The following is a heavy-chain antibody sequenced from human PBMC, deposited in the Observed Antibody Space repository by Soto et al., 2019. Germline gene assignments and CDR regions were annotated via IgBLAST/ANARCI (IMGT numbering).Heavy chain of an antibody. CDR2: IHRSGST. CDR3: SSGRYGYFLN. D-gene: IGHD1-26*01. J-gene: IGHJ1*01. CDR1: GASISRDTYS. V-gene: IGHV4-30-2*01. Sequence: QLQLQESGAGPVKPSQTVSLTCAVSGASISRDTYSWNWIRQPPGKGLEWIGYIHRSGSTYYNPSLKGRVTISVDKYKTQFSLRLSSVTAADTAVDYCSSGRYGYFLNWGLGTLVTVSS.